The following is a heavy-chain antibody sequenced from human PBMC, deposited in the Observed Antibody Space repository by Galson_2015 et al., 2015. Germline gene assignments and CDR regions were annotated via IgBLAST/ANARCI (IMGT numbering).Heavy chain of an antibody. CDR2: IYSGGST. CDR3: AREASSVMRGGFDY. J-gene: IGHJ4*02. Sequence: SLRLSCAASGFTVSSNYMSWVRQAPGKGLEWVSVIYSGGSTYYADSVKGRFTISRDNSKNMLYLQMNSLRAEDTAVYYCAREASSVMRGGFDYWGQGTLVTVSS. D-gene: IGHD6-19*01. CDR1: GFTVSSNY. V-gene: IGHV3-53*01.